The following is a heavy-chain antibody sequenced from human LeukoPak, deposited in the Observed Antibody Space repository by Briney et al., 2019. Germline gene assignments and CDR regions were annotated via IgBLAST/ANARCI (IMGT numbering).Heavy chain of an antibody. V-gene: IGHV3-7*01. CDR2: INQDGSKE. CDR3: VRDGGVSGYDLLDY. D-gene: IGHD5-12*01. J-gene: IGHJ4*02. CDR1: GFTFSNYW. Sequence: GGSLRLSCAASGFTFSNYWMTWVRQAPGKGLEWVAHINQDGSKEYYMDSVKARFTITRDNAKNSLSLQMNSLRAEDTAVYYCVRDGGVSGYDLLDYWGQGTLVTVSS.